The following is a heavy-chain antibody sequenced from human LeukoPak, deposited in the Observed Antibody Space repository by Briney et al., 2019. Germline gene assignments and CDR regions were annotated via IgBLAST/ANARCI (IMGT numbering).Heavy chain of an antibody. D-gene: IGHD3-9*01. Sequence: PSETLSLTCTVSGGSISSYYWSWIRQPPGKGLEWIGDIYYSGSTNYNPSLKSRVTISVDTSKNQFSLKLSSVTAADTAVYYCARNYDILTGYYYFDYWGQGTLVTVSS. J-gene: IGHJ4*02. CDR2: IYYSGST. V-gene: IGHV4-59*01. CDR3: ARNYDILTGYYYFDY. CDR1: GGSISSYY.